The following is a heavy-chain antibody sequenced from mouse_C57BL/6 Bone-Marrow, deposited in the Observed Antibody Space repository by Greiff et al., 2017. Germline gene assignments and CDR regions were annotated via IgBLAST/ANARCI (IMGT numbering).Heavy chain of an antibody. D-gene: IGHD2-5*01. V-gene: IGHV1-15*01. J-gene: IGHJ4*01. CDR2: IDPETGGT. CDR3: TIPGYCSNPYYAMDY. CDR1: GYTFTDYE. Sequence: QVQLQQSGAELVRPGASVTLSCKASGYTFTDYEMHWVKQTPVHGLEWIGAIDPETGGTAYNEKFKGKAILTVDKSSSTAYMEHSSLTSEDSAVYYFTIPGYCSNPYYAMDYWGQGTSVTVSS.